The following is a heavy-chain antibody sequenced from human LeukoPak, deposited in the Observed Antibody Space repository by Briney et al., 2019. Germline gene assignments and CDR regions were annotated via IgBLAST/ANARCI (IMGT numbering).Heavy chain of an antibody. J-gene: IGHJ4*02. Sequence: SETLSLTCTVSGYSISSGYYWGWIRQPPGKGLEWIGSIYHSGSTYYNPSLKSRVTISVDTSKNQFSLKLSSVTAADTAVYYCAREPQYYYDSSGYYSSPYFDYWGQGTLVTVSS. D-gene: IGHD3-22*01. CDR2: IYHSGST. CDR1: GYSISSGYY. V-gene: IGHV4-38-2*02. CDR3: AREPQYYYDSSGYYSSPYFDY.